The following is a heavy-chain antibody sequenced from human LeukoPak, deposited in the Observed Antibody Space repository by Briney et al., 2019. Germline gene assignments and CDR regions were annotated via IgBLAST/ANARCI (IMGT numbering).Heavy chain of an antibody. J-gene: IGHJ4*01. D-gene: IGHD5-24*01. CDR1: GFTFSSYA. CDR2: ISGSGGET. V-gene: IGHV3-23*01. CDR3: VKRSRDGYNSPLDN. Sequence: PGGSLRLSCAASGFTFSSYAMNWVRQAPGKGLEWVSQISGSGGETYYADSVQGRFTISRDNSENTLYLQMNSLRAEDTAVYYCVKRSRDGYNSPLDNWGQGTLVTVSS.